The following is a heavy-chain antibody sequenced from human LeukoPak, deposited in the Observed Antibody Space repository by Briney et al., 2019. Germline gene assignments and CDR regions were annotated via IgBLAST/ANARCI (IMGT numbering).Heavy chain of an antibody. J-gene: IGHJ6*02. CDR1: GFTFNYAW. CDR2: TVSEIDGGTT. CDR3: TTDEDWNYARKDV. Sequence: GGSLRLSCAASGFTFNYAWMSWVRQVPGKGLEWVGQTVSEIDGGTTDYAAPAKGRFTISRDDSKSTLYLQMNSLKIEDTAEYYCTTDEDWNYARKDVWGQGATVIVSS. V-gene: IGHV3-15*04. D-gene: IGHD1-7*01.